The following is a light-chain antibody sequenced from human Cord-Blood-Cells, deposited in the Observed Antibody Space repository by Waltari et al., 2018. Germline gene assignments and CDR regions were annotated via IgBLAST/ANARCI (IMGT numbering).Light chain of an antibody. Sequence: QSVLTPPPSASGTPGQRVTISCSGSSSNIGSNYVYWYQQLPGTAPKLLIYRNNQRPSGVPDRFSGSKSGTSASLAISGLRSEDEADYYCAAWDDSLSGPVFGGGT. J-gene: IGLJ2*01. V-gene: IGLV1-47*01. CDR1: SSNIGSNY. CDR2: RNN. CDR3: AAWDDSLSGPV.